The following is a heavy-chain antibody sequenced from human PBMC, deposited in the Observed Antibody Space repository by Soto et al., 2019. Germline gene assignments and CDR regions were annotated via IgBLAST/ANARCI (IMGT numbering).Heavy chain of an antibody. Sequence: PSETLSLTCTVSGGSISSYYWSWIRQPPGKGLEWIGYIYYSGSTNYNPSLKSRVTISVDTSKNQFSLKLSSVTAADTAVYYCARVDNSSGYLYYFDYWGQGTLVTV. CDR2: IYYSGST. CDR3: ARVDNSSGYLYYFDY. CDR1: GGSISSYY. V-gene: IGHV4-59*01. J-gene: IGHJ4*02. D-gene: IGHD3-22*01.